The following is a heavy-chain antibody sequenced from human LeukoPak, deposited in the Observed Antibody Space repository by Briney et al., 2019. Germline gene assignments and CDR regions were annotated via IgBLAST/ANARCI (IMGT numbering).Heavy chain of an antibody. V-gene: IGHV4-59*01. J-gene: IGHJ5*02. CDR2: IYYSGST. Sequence: SETLSLTCTVSGGSISSYYWSWIRQPPGKGLEWIGYIYYSGSTNYNPSLKSRVTISVDTSKNQLSLKLSSVTAADTAVYYCAREGLMGIDPWGQGTLVTVSS. CDR1: GGSISSYY. CDR3: AREGLMGIDP. D-gene: IGHD2-8*01.